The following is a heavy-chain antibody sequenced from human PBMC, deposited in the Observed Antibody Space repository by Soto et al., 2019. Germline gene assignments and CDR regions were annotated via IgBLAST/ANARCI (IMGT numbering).Heavy chain of an antibody. D-gene: IGHD1-26*01. CDR3: AKDRGSYYFDF. CDR1: GFTFSSYG. Sequence: QVQLVESGGGVVQPGRSLRLSCAASGFTFSSYGMHWVRQAPGKGLEWVADISFDGGNKYYADSVKGRFTISRDNSKNTLYLQMNSLRDEDTAMFYCAKDRGSYYFDFWGQGTLVTVSS. CDR2: ISFDGGNK. J-gene: IGHJ4*02. V-gene: IGHV3-30*18.